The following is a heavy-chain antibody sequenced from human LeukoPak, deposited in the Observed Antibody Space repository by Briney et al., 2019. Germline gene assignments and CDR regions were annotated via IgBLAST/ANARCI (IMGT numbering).Heavy chain of an antibody. CDR2: IYYSGST. Sequence: PSQTLSLTCTVSGGSISSGDYYWSWIRQPPGKGLEWIGYIYYSGSTYYNPSLKSRVTISVDTSKNQFSLKLSSVTAADTAMYFCARAYSSSLYYFDYWGQGTLVTVSS. D-gene: IGHD6-13*01. J-gene: IGHJ4*02. CDR1: GGSISSGDYY. CDR3: ARAYSSSLYYFDY. V-gene: IGHV4-30-4*08.